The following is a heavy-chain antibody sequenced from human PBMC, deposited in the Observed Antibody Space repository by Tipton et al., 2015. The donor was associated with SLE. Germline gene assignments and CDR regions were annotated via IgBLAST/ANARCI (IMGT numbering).Heavy chain of an antibody. CDR2: IYYSGST. V-gene: IGHV4-39*01. Sequence: LRLSCTVSGGSVSSSSYFWGWIRQPPGKGLEWIGSIYYSGSTYYNPSLKSRVTISVDTPKNQFSLKLSSVTAADTAVYYCARHEDWGIDYWGQGTLVTVSP. J-gene: IGHJ4*02. D-gene: IGHD7-27*01. CDR1: GGSVSSSSYF. CDR3: ARHEDWGIDY.